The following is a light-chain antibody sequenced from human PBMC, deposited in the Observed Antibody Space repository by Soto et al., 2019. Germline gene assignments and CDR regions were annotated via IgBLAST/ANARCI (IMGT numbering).Light chain of an antibody. Sequence: EIVLTQSPGTLSLSPGERATLSCRASQSVSSSYLAWYQQKPGQATRLLIYGASSRATGIPDRFSGSGSGTDFTLTISRLEPEDFEVYYCQQYGSSPPRLTFGGGTKVEIK. J-gene: IGKJ4*01. V-gene: IGKV3-20*01. CDR1: QSVSSSY. CDR3: QQYGSSPPRLT. CDR2: GAS.